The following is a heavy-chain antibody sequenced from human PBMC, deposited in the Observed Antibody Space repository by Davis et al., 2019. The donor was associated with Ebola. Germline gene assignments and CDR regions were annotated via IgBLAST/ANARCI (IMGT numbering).Heavy chain of an antibody. CDR2: TYAGDSDV. V-gene: IGHV5-51*01. D-gene: IGHD3-10*01. CDR1: GNSFTSYW. Sequence: GESLKISCKDSGNSFTSYWIGWVRQMPGKGLEWMGITYAGDSDVRYSPSFEGQVTISVDRSLTTAYLQWSSLKASDTATYYCARQESLYGYIDHWGQGTLVTVSS. J-gene: IGHJ4*02. CDR3: ARQESLYGYIDH.